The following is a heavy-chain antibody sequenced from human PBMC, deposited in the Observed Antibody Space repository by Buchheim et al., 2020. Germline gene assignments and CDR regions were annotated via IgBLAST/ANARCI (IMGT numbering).Heavy chain of an antibody. CDR1: GFSVSSTW. CDR3: ARKDY. J-gene: IGHJ4*02. V-gene: IGHV3-74*01. Sequence: EVQLVESGGGLVQPGGSLRLSCAASGFSVSSTWMYWIRQTPGKGLVWVARINPDDSSTDYADSVKGRFTISRDNAKNSLYLQMDSLRAEDTAVYYCARKDYWGQGTL. CDR2: INPDDSST.